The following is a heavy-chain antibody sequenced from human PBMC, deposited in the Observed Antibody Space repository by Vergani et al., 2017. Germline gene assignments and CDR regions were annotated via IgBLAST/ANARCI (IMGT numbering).Heavy chain of an antibody. CDR3: ARERCLELLGGNWFDA. V-gene: IGHV1-3*01. J-gene: IGHJ5*02. Sequence: QVQLVQSGAEVKKPGASVKVSCKASGYTFTSYAMHWVRQAPGQRLEWMGWINAGNGNTKYSQKFQGRVTITRDTSASTAYMELSSLRSEDTAVYYCARERCLELLGGNWFDAWGQGTLVTVSS. CDR2: INAGNGNT. CDR1: GYTFTSYA. D-gene: IGHD3-3*01.